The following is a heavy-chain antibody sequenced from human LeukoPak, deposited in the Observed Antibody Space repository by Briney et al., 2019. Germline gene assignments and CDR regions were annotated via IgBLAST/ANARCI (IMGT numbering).Heavy chain of an antibody. CDR1: GFTFSSYS. CDR3: AREREQWLETGFDY. Sequence: GGSLRLSCAASGFTFSSYSMNWVRQAPGKGLERVSSNSSSSYIYYADSVKGRFTISRDNAKNSLYLQMNSLRAEDTAVYYCAREREQWLETGFDYWGQGTLVTVSS. J-gene: IGHJ4*02. CDR2: NSSSSYI. D-gene: IGHD6-19*01. V-gene: IGHV3-21*01.